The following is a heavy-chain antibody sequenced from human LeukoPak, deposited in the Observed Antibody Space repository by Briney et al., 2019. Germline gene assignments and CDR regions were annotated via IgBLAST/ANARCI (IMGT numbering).Heavy chain of an antibody. CDR1: GFTLDDYA. V-gene: IGHV3-9*01. J-gene: IGHJ4*02. Sequence: GRSLRLSCAASGFTLDDYAMHWVRRTPGKGLEWVSAITWDSGTTVYADSVKGRFTISRDNAKNCLYLQMNSLRAEDTALYYCAKVTGEYQLQYYFDYWGQGTLVTVSS. CDR2: ITWDSGTT. D-gene: IGHD2-2*01. CDR3: AKVTGEYQLQYYFDY.